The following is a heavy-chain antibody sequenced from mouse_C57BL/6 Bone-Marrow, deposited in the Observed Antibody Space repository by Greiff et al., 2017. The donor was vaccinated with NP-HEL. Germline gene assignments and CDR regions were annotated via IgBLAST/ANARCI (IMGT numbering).Heavy chain of an antibody. CDR3: AAFYYDYAAWFAY. D-gene: IGHD2-4*01. Sequence: QVQLQQPGAELVKPGASVKVSCKASGYTFTSYWMHWVKQRPGQGLEWIGRIHPSDSDTNYNQKFKGKATLTVDKSSSTAYMQLSSLTSEDSAVYYCAAFYYDYAAWFAYWGQGTLVTVSA. J-gene: IGHJ3*01. CDR1: GYTFTSYW. V-gene: IGHV1-74*01. CDR2: IHPSDSDT.